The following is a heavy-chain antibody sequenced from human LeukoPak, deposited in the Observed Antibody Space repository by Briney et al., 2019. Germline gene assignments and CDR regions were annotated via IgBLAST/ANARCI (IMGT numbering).Heavy chain of an antibody. V-gene: IGHV3-13*01. J-gene: IGHJ4*02. CDR2: IGTAGDT. Sequence: GGSLRLSCAASGFTFSSYDMHWVRQATGKGLEWVSAIGTAGDTYYPGSVKGRFTISRENAKNSLYLQMNSLRAEDTAVYYCAKDNGDYVVDYWGQGTLVTVSS. D-gene: IGHD4-17*01. CDR3: AKDNGDYVVDY. CDR1: GFTFSSYD.